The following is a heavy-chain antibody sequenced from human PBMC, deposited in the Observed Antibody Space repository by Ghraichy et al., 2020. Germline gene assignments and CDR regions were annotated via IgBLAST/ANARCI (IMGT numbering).Heavy chain of an antibody. J-gene: IGHJ4*02. CDR3: ARMKFGRAVAALDY. CDR1: GFTFSDYT. D-gene: IGHD6-19*01. Sequence: GGSLRLSCAASGFTFSDYTMTWIRQAPGKGLEWVSSTTNSATTEYYAASVRGRFTISRVNAHNSSYLQMNSMRTEDTAVYYCARMKFGRAVAALDYWGQGTLVTVSP. CDR2: TTNSATTE. V-gene: IGHV3-21*01.